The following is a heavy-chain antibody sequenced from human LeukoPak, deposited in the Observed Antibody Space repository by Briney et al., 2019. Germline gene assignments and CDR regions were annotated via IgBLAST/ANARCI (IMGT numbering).Heavy chain of an antibody. J-gene: IGHJ5*02. V-gene: IGHV1-8*01. Sequence: ASVKVSCKASGYTFTSYDINWVRQATGQGLEWMGWMNPNSGNTGYAQKFQGRVTITRDTSISTAYMELSSLRSEDTAVYYCARGRKGLNNWFDPWGQGTLVTVSS. CDR1: GYTFTSYD. CDR2: MNPNSGNT. CDR3: ARGRKGLNNWFDP.